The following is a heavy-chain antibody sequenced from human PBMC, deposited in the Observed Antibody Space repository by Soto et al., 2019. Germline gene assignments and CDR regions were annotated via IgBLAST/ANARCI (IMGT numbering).Heavy chain of an antibody. J-gene: IGHJ4*02. Sequence: GEALKISCKGSGYSFTSYWISWVRQMPGKGLEWMGRIDPSDSYTNYSPSFQGHVTISADKSISTAYLQWSSLKASDTAMYYCALSSGWHGIFAYRAQRALVTVSS. D-gene: IGHD6-19*01. V-gene: IGHV5-10-1*01. CDR3: ALSSGWHGIFAY. CDR1: GYSFTSYW. CDR2: IDPSDSYT.